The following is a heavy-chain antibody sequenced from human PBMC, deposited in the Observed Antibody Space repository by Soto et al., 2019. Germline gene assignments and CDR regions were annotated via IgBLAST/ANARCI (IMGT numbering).Heavy chain of an antibody. V-gene: IGHV1-46*01. CDR1: GNSFTTYY. J-gene: IGHJ4*02. CDR3: AGLYHYDSSGYYDY. Sequence: ASVKVSCKASGNSFTTYYMHWVRQAPGQGLEWMGIINPSGGRTTYAQKSQGRVTMTRDTSTSTFHMELSSLTSEDTAVYYCAGLYHYDSSGYYDYWGQGTLVTVSS. CDR2: INPSGGRT. D-gene: IGHD3-22*01.